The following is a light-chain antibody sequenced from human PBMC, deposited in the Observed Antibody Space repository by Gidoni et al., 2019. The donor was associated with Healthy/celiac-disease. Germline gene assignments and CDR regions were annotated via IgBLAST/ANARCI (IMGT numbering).Light chain of an antibody. CDR3: QVWDSKKV. CDR1: NIGSKS. Sequence: SYVLTQPPSVSVAPGTTARITCGGNNIGSKSVHWYQQKPGQAPVLVIYYDSDRPSGIPERFSGSNSGNPATLTISRVEAGDEADYYCQVWDSKKVFGGGTKLTVL. CDR2: YDS. V-gene: IGLV3-21*04. J-gene: IGLJ2*01.